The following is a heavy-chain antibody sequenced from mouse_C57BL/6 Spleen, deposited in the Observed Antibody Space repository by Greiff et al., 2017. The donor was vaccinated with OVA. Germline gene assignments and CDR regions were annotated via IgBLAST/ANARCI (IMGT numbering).Heavy chain of an antibody. J-gene: IGHJ4*01. D-gene: IGHD2-5*01. V-gene: IGHV1-59*01. CDR2: IDPSDSYT. CDR3: ARPYYSNYEEGLYAMDY. CDR1: GYTFTSYW. Sequence: VQLQQPGAELVRPGPSVKLSCKASGYTFTSYWMHWVKQRPGQGLEWIGVIDPSDSYTNYNQKFKGKATLTVDTSSSTAYMQLSSLTSEYSAVYYCARPYYSNYEEGLYAMDYWGQGTSVTVSA.